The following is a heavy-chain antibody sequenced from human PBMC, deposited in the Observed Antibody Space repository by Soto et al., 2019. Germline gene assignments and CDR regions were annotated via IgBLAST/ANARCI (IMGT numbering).Heavy chain of an antibody. CDR3: AKDSRYCTTTTCYAGLLNHFDS. D-gene: IGHD2-2*01. J-gene: IGHJ4*02. Sequence: PGGSLRLSCAGSGFTFSNYGMTWFRQTPGKGLEWFSGISGSGRSAYYADSVKGRFTISRDNSKYTLYLQMNSLRAEDTARYYCAKDSRYCTTTTCYAGLLNHFDSWVQGTLVTVSS. CDR1: GFTFSNYG. V-gene: IGHV3-23*01. CDR2: ISGSGRSA.